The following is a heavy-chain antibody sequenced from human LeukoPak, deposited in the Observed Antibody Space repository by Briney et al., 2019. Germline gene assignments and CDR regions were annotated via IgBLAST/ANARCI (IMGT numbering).Heavy chain of an antibody. J-gene: IGHJ4*02. CDR1: GGSISSSNW. V-gene: IGHV4-4*02. Sequence: SETLSLTCAVSGGSISSSNWWSWVRQPPGKGLEWIGEIYHSGSTNYNPSLKSRVTISVDKSKNQFSLKLSSVTAADTAVYYCARDFRSYDSSGYHYWGQGTLVTVFS. D-gene: IGHD3-22*01. CDR3: ARDFRSYDSSGYHY. CDR2: IYHSGST.